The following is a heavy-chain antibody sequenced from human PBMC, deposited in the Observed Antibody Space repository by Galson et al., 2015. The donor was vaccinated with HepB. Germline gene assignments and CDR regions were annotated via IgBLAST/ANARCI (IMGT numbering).Heavy chain of an antibody. V-gene: IGHV4-59*01. CDR2: IHYSGST. CDR3: ARLARRDGYLFDY. Sequence: TLSLTCTVSGDSISDNYWSWIRQPPGKGLEWIAYIHYSGSTNYNPSLKSRVTISLDTSKNQFSLKLSSVTAADTAMYYCARLARRDGYLFDYWGQGTLVTVSS. D-gene: IGHD5-24*01. CDR1: GDSISDNY. J-gene: IGHJ4*02.